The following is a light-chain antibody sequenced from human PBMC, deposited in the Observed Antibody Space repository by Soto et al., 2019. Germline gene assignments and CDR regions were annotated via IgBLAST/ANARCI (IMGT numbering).Light chain of an antibody. J-gene: IGLJ2*01. Sequence: QSVLTQPPSASGTPGQRVTISCSGSSSDIGSNHVFWYQQLPGTAPKLLIYRNNQRPSGVPDLFSGSKSGNSASMAIRGLRSVDEADYYCAVWDDILSIYVVFGGGNKLTVL. V-gene: IGLV1-47*01. CDR2: RNN. CDR3: AVWDDILSIYVV. CDR1: SSDIGSNH.